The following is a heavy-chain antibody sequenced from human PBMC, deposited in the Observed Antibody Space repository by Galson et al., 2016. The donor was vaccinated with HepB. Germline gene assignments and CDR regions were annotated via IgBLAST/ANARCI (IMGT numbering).Heavy chain of an antibody. CDR1: GIRFSNYA. D-gene: IGHD5-18*01. CDR2: ISGRGGRT. CDR3: AKDGDTSNDY. J-gene: IGHJ4*02. V-gene: IGHV3-23*01. Sequence: TLRLSCAVTGIRFSNYAMSWVRQAPGKGLEWVSDISGRGGRTYFAEPVKGRFTISRDNSKNTQYLQMTSLRVEDPTVYYCAKDGDTSNDYWGQATLVNVAS.